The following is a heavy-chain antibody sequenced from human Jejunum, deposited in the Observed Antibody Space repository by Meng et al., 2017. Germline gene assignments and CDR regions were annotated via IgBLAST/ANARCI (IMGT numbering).Heavy chain of an antibody. Sequence: GGSLRLSCAASGFTFSKTWMSCVRQAPGKGLEWVANINDNGRQTNYVDSMKGRFTISRDNARNSLYLQLNSLTAEDTAVYYCGRDAAFGAIDYWGQGTQVTVSS. CDR1: GFTFSKTW. CDR3: GRDAAFGAIDY. J-gene: IGHJ4*02. D-gene: IGHD3-16*01. CDR2: INDNGRQT. V-gene: IGHV3-7*01.